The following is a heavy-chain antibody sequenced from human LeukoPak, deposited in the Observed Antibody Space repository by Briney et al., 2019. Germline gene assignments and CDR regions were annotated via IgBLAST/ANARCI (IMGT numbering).Heavy chain of an antibody. D-gene: IGHD2-8*01. CDR1: GFTVSSNY. Sequence: GGSLRLSCAASGFTVSSNYMSWVRQAPGKGLEWVSVIYSGGSTYYADSVKGRFTISRDNAENSLYLQMNSLRAEDTAVYYCAREDKWAFDYWGQGTLVTVSS. V-gene: IGHV3-53*01. J-gene: IGHJ4*02. CDR2: IYSGGST. CDR3: AREDKWAFDY.